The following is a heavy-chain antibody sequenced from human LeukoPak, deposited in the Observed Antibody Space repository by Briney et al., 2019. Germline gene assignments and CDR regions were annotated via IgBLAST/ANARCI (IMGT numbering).Heavy chain of an antibody. CDR3: ARGCCSSTSFDY. J-gene: IGHJ4*02. D-gene: IGHD2-2*01. CDR2: INRDGSST. Sequence: GGSLRLSCAASGFTFSNYWMHWVRQAPGKGLVWVSRINRDGSSTSYADSVKGRFTISRDNAKNTLYLQMNSLRAEDTAVYYCARGCCSSTSFDYWGQGTLVTVSS. CDR1: GFTFSNYW. V-gene: IGHV3-74*01.